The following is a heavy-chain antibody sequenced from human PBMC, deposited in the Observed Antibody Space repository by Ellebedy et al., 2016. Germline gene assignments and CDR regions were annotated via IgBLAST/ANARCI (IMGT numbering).Heavy chain of an antibody. D-gene: IGHD2-8*01. V-gene: IGHV3-30-3*01. J-gene: IGHJ4*02. Sequence: GESLKISXATSGFIFNTYAIHWVRRAPGKGLEWLATSSHDGSNAYYADSVRGRFTVSRDNSKNTLHLQINSLTVEDTAVYYCARDDLSFATVYSFQSWGQGTLVTVSS. CDR1: GFIFNTYA. CDR2: SSHDGSNA. CDR3: ARDDLSFATVYSFQS.